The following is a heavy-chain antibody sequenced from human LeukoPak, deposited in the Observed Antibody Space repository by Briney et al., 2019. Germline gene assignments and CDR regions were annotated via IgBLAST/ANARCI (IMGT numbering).Heavy chain of an antibody. CDR1: GFTFSSYA. D-gene: IGHD2-15*01. Sequence: GGSLRLSCAASGFTFSSYAMHWVRQAPGKGLEYVSAISSNGGSTYYANSVKGRFTISRDNSKNTLYLQMGSLRAENMAVYYCARAGRKVVVAATLDYWGQGTLVTVSS. J-gene: IGHJ4*02. CDR3: ARAGRKVVVAATLDY. CDR2: ISSNGGST. V-gene: IGHV3-64*01.